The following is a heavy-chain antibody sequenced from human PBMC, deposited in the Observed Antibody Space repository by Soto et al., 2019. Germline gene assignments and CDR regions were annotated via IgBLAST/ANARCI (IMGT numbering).Heavy chain of an antibody. V-gene: IGHV1-2*02. Sequence: QVQLVQSGAEVKKPGASVKVSCKASGYTFTGYYMHWVRQAPGQGLEWMGWINPNSGDTNYAQKFQGRVTMTRDTSISTAYMELSRLRSDDTAVYYCARVSHGFYYYGMDVWGQGTTVTVSS. J-gene: IGHJ6*02. CDR1: GYTFTGYY. CDR3: ARVSHGFYYYGMDV. CDR2: INPNSGDT.